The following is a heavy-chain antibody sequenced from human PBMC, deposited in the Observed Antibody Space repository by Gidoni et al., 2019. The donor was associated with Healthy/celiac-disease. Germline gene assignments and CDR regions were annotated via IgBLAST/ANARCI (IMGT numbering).Heavy chain of an antibody. CDR1: GGSISSGGYY. Sequence: QVQLQESGPGLVKPSQTLSLACTVSGGSISSGGYYWSWIRPHPGKGLEWIGYIYYSGSNYYNPSLKSRVTISVDTSKNQFSLKLSSVTAAATAVYYCARATVTTPFDYWGQGTLVTVSS. J-gene: IGHJ4*02. CDR2: IYYSGSN. V-gene: IGHV4-31*03. CDR3: ARATVTTPFDY. D-gene: IGHD4-17*01.